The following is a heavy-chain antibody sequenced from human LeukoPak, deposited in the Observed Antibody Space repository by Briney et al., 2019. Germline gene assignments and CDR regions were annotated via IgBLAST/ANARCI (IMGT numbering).Heavy chain of an antibody. V-gene: IGHV3-7*01. Sequence: GGSLRLSCAASGFTFSNYWMSWVRQAPGKGLEWVAHINKDGSEIYYVDSVKGRFTISRDNAKSSLSLQMNSLRVEDTAVYYCARDRVTYWGQGILVTVSS. CDR1: GFTFSNYW. CDR2: INKDGSEI. CDR3: ARDRVTY. J-gene: IGHJ4*02.